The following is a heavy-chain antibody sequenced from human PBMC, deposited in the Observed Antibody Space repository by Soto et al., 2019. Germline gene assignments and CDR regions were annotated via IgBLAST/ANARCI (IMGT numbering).Heavy chain of an antibody. CDR2: IYYSGST. Sequence: QLQLQESGPGLVKPSETLSLTCTVSGGSISSSSYYWGWIRQPPGKGLEWIGSIYYSGSTYYNPSLTSRVTISVDTSKNQFSLKLSSVTAADTAVYYCARHAVHSSGLTDYWGQGTLVTVSS. D-gene: IGHD6-19*01. CDR3: ARHAVHSSGLTDY. V-gene: IGHV4-39*01. CDR1: GGSISSSSYY. J-gene: IGHJ4*02.